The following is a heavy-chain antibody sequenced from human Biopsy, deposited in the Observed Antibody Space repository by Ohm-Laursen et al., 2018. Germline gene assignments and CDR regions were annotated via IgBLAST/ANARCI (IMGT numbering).Heavy chain of an antibody. CDR1: GYDFLDFH. CDR3: ARPSGGVSTIGFDP. D-gene: IGHD5/OR15-5a*01. V-gene: IGHV1-2*05. Sequence: GASVKVSCKSSGYDFLDFHMHWVRQVPGQGLEWIGHINPHTGVTKYAQKFLDRITMTGDTSISTAYMDLSRLTSADTGIYYCARPSGGVSTIGFDPWGQGTLVIVSS. CDR2: INPHTGVT. J-gene: IGHJ5*02.